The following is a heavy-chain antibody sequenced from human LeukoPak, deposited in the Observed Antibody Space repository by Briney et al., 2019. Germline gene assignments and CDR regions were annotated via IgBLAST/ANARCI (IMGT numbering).Heavy chain of an antibody. V-gene: IGHV3-20*04. Sequence: GGSLRLSCAASGFTFNIYAMSWVRQAPGKGLERVSGINWNGGSTDYADSVRGRFTISRDNSKNSLYLQMNRLRAEDTALYYCERMAGAGYYCYMGVWGKGNTVMVSS. D-gene: IGHD6-19*01. CDR1: GFTFNIYA. J-gene: IGHJ6*03. CDR3: ERMAGAGYYCYMGV. CDR2: INWNGGST.